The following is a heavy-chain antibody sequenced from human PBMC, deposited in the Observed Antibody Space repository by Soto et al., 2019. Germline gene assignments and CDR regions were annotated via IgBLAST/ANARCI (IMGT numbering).Heavy chain of an antibody. Sequence: PXGSLKLSCAAARVTFSGYEMNWVRQAPGKGLDWVSYISSSGSTRYYADSVKGRFTISRDNAKNSLFLQMNSLRAEDTAVYYWARDPTHRYYDSSGDYGMDVWGQGTTVTVSS. CDR2: ISSSGSTR. CDR3: ARDPTHRYYDSSGDYGMDV. D-gene: IGHD3-22*01. CDR1: RVTFSGYE. V-gene: IGHV3-48*03. J-gene: IGHJ6*02.